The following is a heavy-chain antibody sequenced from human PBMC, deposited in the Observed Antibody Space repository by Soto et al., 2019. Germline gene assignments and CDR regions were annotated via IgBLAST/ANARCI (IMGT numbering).Heavy chain of an antibody. J-gene: IGHJ6*02. CDR1: GFTFSSYA. CDR3: ARTKGGLMGYYYYGMDV. V-gene: IGHV3-30-3*01. Sequence: GGSLRLSCAASGFTFSSYAMHWVRQAPGKGLEWVAVISYDGSNKYYADSVKGRFTISRDNSKNTLYLQMNSLRAEDTAVYYCARTKGGLMGYYYYGMDVWGQGTTVTVSS. CDR2: ISYDGSNK. D-gene: IGHD3-16*01.